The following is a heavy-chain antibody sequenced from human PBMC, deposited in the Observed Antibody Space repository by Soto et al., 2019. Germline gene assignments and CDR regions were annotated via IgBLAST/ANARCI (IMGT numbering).Heavy chain of an antibody. D-gene: IGHD3-22*01. V-gene: IGHV3-23*01. CDR1: GFTFCNYA. CDR2: ISGSGGST. J-gene: IGHJ4*02. Sequence: EVQLLESGGGLVQLGGSLRLSCAASGFTFCNYAMSWVRQAPGKGLEWVSAISGSGGSTYYADSVKGRFTISRDNSKNTLYLQMNSLRAEDTAIYYCAKGNDYDSYYFDYWGQGTLVTVSS. CDR3: AKGNDYDSYYFDY.